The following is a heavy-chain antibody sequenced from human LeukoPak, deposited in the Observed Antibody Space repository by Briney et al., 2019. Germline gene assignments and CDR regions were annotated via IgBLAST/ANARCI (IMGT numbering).Heavy chain of an antibody. CDR3: AKDDAWIQFND. Sequence: AGGSLRLSCAASEFSVCSNYMTWVRQAPGKGLEWVSAISPSGDIKYYIDSVKGRFTVSRDNSKNTVYLQINSLRDEDTAVYYCAKDDAWIQFNDWGQGTLVTVSS. CDR2: SPSGDIK. V-gene: IGHV3-53*01. CDR1: EFSVCSNY. D-gene: IGHD5-24*01. J-gene: IGHJ4*02.